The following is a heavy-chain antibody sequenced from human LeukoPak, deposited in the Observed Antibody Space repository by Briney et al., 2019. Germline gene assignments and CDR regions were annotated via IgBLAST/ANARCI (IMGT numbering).Heavy chain of an antibody. J-gene: IGHJ4*02. CDR3: ARALVVPAAIGPFDY. CDR2: INAGNGNT. V-gene: IGHV1-3*01. D-gene: IGHD2-2*01. Sequence: ASVKVSCKASGYTFTTYAMHWVRQAPGQRLEWMGWINAGNGNTKYSQKFQARVTITRDTSASTAYMELSSLRSEDTAVYYCARALVVPAAIGPFDYWGQGTLVTVSS. CDR1: GYTFTTYA.